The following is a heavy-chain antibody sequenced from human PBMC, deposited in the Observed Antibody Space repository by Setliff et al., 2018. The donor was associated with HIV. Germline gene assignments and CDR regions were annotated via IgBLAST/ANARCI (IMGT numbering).Heavy chain of an antibody. CDR3: VRASDLNYYGMDV. Sequence: SETLSLTCAVSGYAITSGFYWGWIRQPPGKGLEWIGSIYHSGTTNYNSSLKSRVTISVDTSKNQFSLKLSSVTAADTAVYYCVRASDLNYYGMDVWGQGTTVTVSS. V-gene: IGHV4-38-2*01. J-gene: IGHJ6*02. CDR2: IYHSGTT. CDR1: GYAITSGFY.